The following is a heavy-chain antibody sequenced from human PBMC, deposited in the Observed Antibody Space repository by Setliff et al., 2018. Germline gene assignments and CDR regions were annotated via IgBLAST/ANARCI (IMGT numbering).Heavy chain of an antibody. CDR1: GYTFTSYG. J-gene: IGHJ4*02. V-gene: IGHV1-18*01. D-gene: IGHD3-16*02. CDR2: ISAYNGNT. CDR3: ARDVITFGGVIVYFDY. Sequence: ASVKVSCKASGYTFTSYGISWVRQAPGQGLEWMGWISAYNGNTNYAQKLQGRVTMTTDTSTSTAYMELRSLRSDDAAVYYCARDVITFGGVIVYFDYWGQGTLVTVSS.